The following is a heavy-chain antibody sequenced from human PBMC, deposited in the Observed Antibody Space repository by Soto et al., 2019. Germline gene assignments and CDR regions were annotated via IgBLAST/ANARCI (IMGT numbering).Heavy chain of an antibody. V-gene: IGHV1-46*01. CDR1: GYTFTSYY. CDR3: ARGRNEVRGAQYGMDV. J-gene: IGHJ6*02. Sequence: GASVKVSCKASGYTFTSYYMHWVRQAPGQGLEWMGIINPSGGSTSYAQKFQGRVTITRDTSTSTVYMELSSLRSEDTAVYYCARGRNEVRGAQYGMDVWGQGTTVTVSS. CDR2: INPSGGST. D-gene: IGHD3-10*01.